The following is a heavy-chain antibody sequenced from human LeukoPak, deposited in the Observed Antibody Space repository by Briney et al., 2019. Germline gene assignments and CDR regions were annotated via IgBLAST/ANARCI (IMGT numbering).Heavy chain of an antibody. Sequence: GGSLRLSCAASGFTFDDYGMSWVRQAPGKGLEWVSGINWNGGSTGYADSVKGRFTISRDNAKNSLYLQMNSLRAEDTALYHCAKDRKYQLLSSDAFDIWGQGTMVTVSS. CDR3: AKDRKYQLLSSDAFDI. J-gene: IGHJ3*02. CDR2: INWNGGST. V-gene: IGHV3-20*01. CDR1: GFTFDDYG. D-gene: IGHD2-2*01.